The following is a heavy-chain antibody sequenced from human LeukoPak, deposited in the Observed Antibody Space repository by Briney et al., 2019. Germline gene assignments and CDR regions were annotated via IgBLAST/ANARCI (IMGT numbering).Heavy chain of an antibody. CDR2: ISGSGGST. CDR1: GFTFSSYA. V-gene: IGHV3-23*01. Sequence: PGGPLRLSCAVSGFTFSSYAMRWVRQAPGKGLEWVSGISGSGGSTYYADSVKGRFTISRDNSKNTLYLQMNSLRAEDTAVYYCAKHNGGNRYSSSYPLDYWGQGTLVTVSS. J-gene: IGHJ4*02. D-gene: IGHD6-6*01. CDR3: AKHNGGNRYSSSYPLDY.